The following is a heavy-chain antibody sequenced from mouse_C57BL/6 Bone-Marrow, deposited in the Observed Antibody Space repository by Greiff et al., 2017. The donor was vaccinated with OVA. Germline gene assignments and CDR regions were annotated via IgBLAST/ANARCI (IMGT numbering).Heavy chain of an antibody. J-gene: IGHJ2*01. CDR1: GYTFTSYW. D-gene: IGHD1-1*01. CDR2: IDPSASYT. V-gene: IGHV1-50*01. CDR3: ASLITTVGALFDY. Sequence: QVQLQQPGAELVKPGASVKLSCKASGYTFTSYWMQWVKQRPGQGLEWIGEIDPSASYTNYNQKFKGKATLTVDTSSSTAYMQLSSLTSEDSAVDYCASLITTVGALFDYWGQGTTLTVSS.